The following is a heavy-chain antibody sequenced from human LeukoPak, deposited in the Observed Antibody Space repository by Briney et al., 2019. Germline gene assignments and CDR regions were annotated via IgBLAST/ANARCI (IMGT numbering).Heavy chain of an antibody. CDR2: IYDSGTT. CDR3: ARVSWFPGTSYYYMDV. D-gene: IGHD1-1*01. J-gene: IGHJ6*03. Sequence: SETLSLTCTVSGGSIGRYYWSWIRQPPGKGLEGFGYIYDSGTTNYNPSLKSRVTISVDTSKNQFSLKLSSVTAADTAVYYCARVSWFPGTSYYYMDVWGKGPTVTVSS. V-gene: IGHV4-59*01. CDR1: GGSIGRYY.